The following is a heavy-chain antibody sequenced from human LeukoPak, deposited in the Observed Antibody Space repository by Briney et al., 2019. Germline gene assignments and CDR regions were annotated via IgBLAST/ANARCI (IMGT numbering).Heavy chain of an antibody. CDR3: ARDSITIGF. CDR1: GGSFSGYY. Sequence: PSETLSLTRAVHGGSFSGYYWSWIRQPPGKGLEWIGEINHSGSTNYNPSLKSRVTISVDTSKNQFSLKLSSVTAADTAVYYCARDSITIGFWGQGTMVTVSS. CDR2: INHSGST. D-gene: IGHD3-3*01. V-gene: IGHV4-34*01. J-gene: IGHJ3*01.